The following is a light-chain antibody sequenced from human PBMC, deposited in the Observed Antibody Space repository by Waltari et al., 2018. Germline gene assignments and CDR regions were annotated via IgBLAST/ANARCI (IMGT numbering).Light chain of an antibody. CDR1: QTILYNTNNKNY. V-gene: IGKV4-1*01. CDR3: HQYYTTPIT. Sequence: DIVMTQSPDSLAVSLGERATINCKSSQTILYNTNNKNYLAWYQQKPRQPPKLLIYGASTRESGVPDRFSGRGSGTDFTLTISSLQAEDVAVYYCHQYYTTPITFGQGTRLEIK. CDR2: GAS. J-gene: IGKJ5*01.